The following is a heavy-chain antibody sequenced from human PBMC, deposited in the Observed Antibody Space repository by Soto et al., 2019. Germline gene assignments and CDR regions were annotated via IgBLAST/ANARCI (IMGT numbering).Heavy chain of an antibody. V-gene: IGHV4-4*07. Sequence: LSLTCTVSGGSISSYYWSWIRQPAGKGLEWIGRIYTSGGTNYNPSLKSRVTMSVDTSKNQFSLKLSSVTAADTAVYYCARASYYYDSSGYYDYWYFDLWGRGTLVTVSS. CDR2: IYTSGGT. CDR3: ARASYYYDSSGYYDYWYFDL. CDR1: GGSISSYY. J-gene: IGHJ2*01. D-gene: IGHD3-22*01.